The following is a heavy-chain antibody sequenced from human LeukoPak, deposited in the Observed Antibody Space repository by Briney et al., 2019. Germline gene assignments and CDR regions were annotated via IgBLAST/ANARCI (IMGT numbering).Heavy chain of an antibody. CDR1: GLTFSSYA. Sequence: QPGGSLRLSCVASGLTFSSYALAWVRQTPGKGLEWVSAVSGGGDGSHFADSVKGRFTISRDNSKNTIYLQMNNLRADDTAIYFCGSDPNGNYVGALGFWGRGTLVTVSS. V-gene: IGHV3-23*01. CDR3: GSDPNGNYVGALGF. J-gene: IGHJ4*01. D-gene: IGHD2-8*01. CDR2: VSGGGDGS.